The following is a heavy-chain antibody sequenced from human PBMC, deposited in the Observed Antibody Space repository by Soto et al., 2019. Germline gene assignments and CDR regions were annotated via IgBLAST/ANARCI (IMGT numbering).Heavy chain of an antibody. CDR3: TTDLWRIAVVVGSTGYFNP. CDR2: IKSKSDGGTT. J-gene: IGHJ5*02. CDR1: GFTFSDAW. D-gene: IGHD2-15*01. V-gene: IGHV3-15*01. Sequence: PRGSLRLSCAASGFTFSDAWMSWVRQAPGKGLDWVGRIKSKSDGGTTEYDAPVRGRFTISRDDSKNTLYLQMNSLKTEDTAVYYCTTDLWRIAVVVGSTGYFNPWGQGTPVTVSS.